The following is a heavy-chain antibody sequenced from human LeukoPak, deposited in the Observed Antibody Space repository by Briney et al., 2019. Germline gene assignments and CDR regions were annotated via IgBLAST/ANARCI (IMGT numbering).Heavy chain of an antibody. V-gene: IGHV3-7*01. CDR3: ATGSGWLFDY. CDR1: GGSISSSNW. D-gene: IGHD6-19*01. CDR2: IKQDGSEK. Sequence: ETLSLTCAVSGGSISSSNWWSWVRQAPGKGLEWVANIKQDGSEKYYVDSVKGRFTFSRDNAKNSWYLQMNSLRAEDTAVYYCATGSGWLFDYWGQGTLVTVSS. J-gene: IGHJ4*02.